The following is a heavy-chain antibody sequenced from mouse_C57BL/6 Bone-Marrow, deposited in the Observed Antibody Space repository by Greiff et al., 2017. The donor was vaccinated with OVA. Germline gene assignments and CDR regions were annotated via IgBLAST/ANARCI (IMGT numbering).Heavy chain of an antibody. J-gene: IGHJ2*01. D-gene: IGHD1-1*01. Sequence: VKLQESGAELARPGASVKLSCKASGYTFTSYGISWVKQRTGQGLEWIGEIYPRSGNTYYNEKFKGKATLTADKSSSTAYMELRSLTSEDSAVYFCARRYYGSSLSDYWGQGTTLTVSS. CDR3: ARRYYGSSLSDY. V-gene: IGHV1-81*01. CDR2: IYPRSGNT. CDR1: GYTFTSYG.